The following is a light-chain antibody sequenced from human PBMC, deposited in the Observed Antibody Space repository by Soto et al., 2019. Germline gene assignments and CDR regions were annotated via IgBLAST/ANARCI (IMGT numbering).Light chain of an antibody. Sequence: QSALTQPASVSGSPGQSITISCTGTSSDVGSYNYVSWYQQHPGKAPKLMIYEVSNRPSGISNRFSGSKSGNTASLTISGLEAEDEADYYCSSYTTSNFWVFGEGIKLTV. CDR2: EVS. J-gene: IGLJ3*02. CDR1: SSDVGSYNY. CDR3: SSYTTSNFWV. V-gene: IGLV2-14*01.